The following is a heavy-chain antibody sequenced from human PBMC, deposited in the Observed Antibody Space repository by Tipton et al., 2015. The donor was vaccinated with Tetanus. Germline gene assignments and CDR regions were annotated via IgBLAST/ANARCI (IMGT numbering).Heavy chain of an antibody. CDR1: GGSISTKTYY. CDR3: ARHVGGYGSPPHDL. CDR2: ISHSATT. Sequence: TLSLTCFVSGGSISTKTYYWGWIRQTPGKGLEWIASISHSATTFYNPSLKSRVPMSVDPSKNQSPVRLSSVTAADTGVYYCARHVGGYGSPPHDLWGQGTLVTVSS. V-gene: IGHV4-39*01. D-gene: IGHD3-10*01. J-gene: IGHJ5*02.